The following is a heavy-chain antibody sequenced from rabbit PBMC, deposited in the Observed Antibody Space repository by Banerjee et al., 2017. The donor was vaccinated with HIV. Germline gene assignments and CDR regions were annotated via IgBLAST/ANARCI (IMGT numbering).Heavy chain of an antibody. CDR1: GFSLSSAYY. D-gene: IGHD6-1*01. V-gene: IGHV1S40*01. J-gene: IGHJ4*01. Sequence: QSLEESGGDLVKPGASLTLTCTASGFSLSSAYYMCWVRPAPGKGLEWIACINGGDGSAYHASWAKGRFTISKTSSTTVTLQMTSLTVADTATYFCARGFTSAAGYGYGKAFNLWGPGTLVTVS. CDR2: INGGDGSA. CDR3: ARGFTSAAGYGYGKAFNL.